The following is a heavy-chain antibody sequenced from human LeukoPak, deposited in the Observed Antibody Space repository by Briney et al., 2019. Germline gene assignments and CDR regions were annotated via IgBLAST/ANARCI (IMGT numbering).Heavy chain of an antibody. Sequence: GGSLRLSCAASGFTFSGYAMHWVRQAPGKGLEWVAVISHDGSNKYYADSVKGRFTISRDNSKNTLYLQMNSLRAEDTAVYYCAVNGRPFKRYYYDSSGYYAYWGQGTLVTVSS. CDR3: AVNGRPFKRYYYDSSGYYAY. V-gene: IGHV3-30-3*01. J-gene: IGHJ4*02. CDR1: GFTFSGYA. D-gene: IGHD3-22*01. CDR2: ISHDGSNK.